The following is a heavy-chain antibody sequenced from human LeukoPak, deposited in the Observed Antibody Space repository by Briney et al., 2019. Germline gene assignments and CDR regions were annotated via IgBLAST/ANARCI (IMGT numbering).Heavy chain of an antibody. V-gene: IGHV4-59*08. CDR3: ARQHTSGYYYFDY. J-gene: IGHJ4*02. D-gene: IGHD3-22*01. CDR2: IYYSGST. Sequence: SETLSLTCTVSGGSISSYYWSWIRQPPGKGLEWIGYIYYSGSTNYSPSLKSRVTISVDTSKNQISLKLTSVTAADPAVYYCARQHTSGYYYFDYWGQGTLVTVSP. CDR1: GGSISSYY.